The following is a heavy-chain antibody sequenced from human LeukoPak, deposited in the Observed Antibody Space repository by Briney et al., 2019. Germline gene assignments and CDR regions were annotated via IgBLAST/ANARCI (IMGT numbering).Heavy chain of an antibody. Sequence: ASVKVSCKASGYTFTSYYMPWVRQAPGQGLEWMGIINPSGGSTSYAQKFQGRVTMTRDTSTSTVYMELSSLRSEDTAVYYCARQYYDSSGYLTFDYWGQGTLVTVSS. V-gene: IGHV1-46*03. CDR3: ARQYYDSSGYLTFDY. CDR1: GYTFTSYY. CDR2: INPSGGST. D-gene: IGHD3-22*01. J-gene: IGHJ4*02.